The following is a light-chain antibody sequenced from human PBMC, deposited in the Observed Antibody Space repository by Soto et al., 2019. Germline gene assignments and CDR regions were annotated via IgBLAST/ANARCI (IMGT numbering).Light chain of an antibody. CDR1: QSVSSN. Sequence: EIVMTQSPATLSVSPGERATLSCRASQSVSSNLAWYQQKPGQAPRRLIYGASTRATGIPARFSGSGSGTEFTLTIGSLQSEDFAVYYCQQYHDWPRTFGQGTKVEIK. CDR2: GAS. V-gene: IGKV3-15*01. CDR3: QQYHDWPRT. J-gene: IGKJ1*01.